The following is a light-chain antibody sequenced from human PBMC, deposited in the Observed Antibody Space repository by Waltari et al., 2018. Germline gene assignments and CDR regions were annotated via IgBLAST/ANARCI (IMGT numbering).Light chain of an antibody. CDR1: QSVSSN. CDR3: QQYNNWPPMLT. Sequence: EIVMTPSPATLSVSPGERATLSCSASQSVSSNLAWYQQKPGQAPRLLIYGASTRATGIPARFSGSGSGTEFTLTISSLQSEDFAVYYCQQYNNWPPMLTFGGGTKVEIK. CDR2: GAS. V-gene: IGKV3-15*01. J-gene: IGKJ4*01.